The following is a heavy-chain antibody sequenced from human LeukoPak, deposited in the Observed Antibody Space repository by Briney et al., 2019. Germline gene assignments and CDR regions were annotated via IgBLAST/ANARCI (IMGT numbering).Heavy chain of an antibody. CDR2: IIPILGIA. D-gene: IGHD3-3*01. J-gene: IGHJ2*01. CDR1: GGTFSSYA. V-gene: IGHV1-69*04. CDR3: ARDRLEWPRGEDFDL. Sequence: GASVKVSCKASGGTFSSYAISWVRQAPGQGLEWMGRIIPILGIANYAQKFQGRVTITADKSTSTAYMELSSLRSEDTAVYYCARDRLEWPRGEDFDLWGRGTLVTVSS.